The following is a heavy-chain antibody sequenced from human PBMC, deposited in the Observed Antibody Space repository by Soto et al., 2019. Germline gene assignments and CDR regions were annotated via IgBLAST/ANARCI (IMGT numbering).Heavy chain of an antibody. D-gene: IGHD3-10*01. CDR1: GGTFGDYG. J-gene: IGHJ6*02. V-gene: IGHV1-69*01. Sequence: QMHLVQSGPEVRKPGSSVKVSCKASGGTFGDYGIDWVRQAPGHGLEWMGGILPVFRTPRNAQKFEGRVSLNVDEVNNTTFIELERLGPGDTATYYWAGGGGEGGMDVWGQGTTVIVSS. CDR2: ILPVFRTP. CDR3: AGGGGEGGMDV.